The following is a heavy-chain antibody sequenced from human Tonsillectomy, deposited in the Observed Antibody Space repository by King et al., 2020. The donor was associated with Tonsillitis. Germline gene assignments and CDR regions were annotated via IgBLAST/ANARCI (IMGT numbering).Heavy chain of an antibody. D-gene: IGHD2-21*01. CDR2: ICSSGSTI. CDR3: ARDPNLWWCLDY. J-gene: IGHJ4*02. V-gene: IGHV3-48*03. Sequence: VQLVESGGGLVQPGGSLRLSCAASGFTFSSYEMNWVRQAPGKCLEWVSYICSSGSTIYYADSVKVRFTISRDNAKKSLYLQMNSLRAEDTAVYYCARDPNLWWCLDYWGQGTLVTVSS. CDR1: GFTFSSYE.